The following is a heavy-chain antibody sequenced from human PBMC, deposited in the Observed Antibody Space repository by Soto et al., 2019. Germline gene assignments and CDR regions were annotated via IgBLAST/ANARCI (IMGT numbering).Heavy chain of an antibody. J-gene: IGHJ6*02. CDR1: GFTFSTYA. CDR3: ARGHLTTVVSGRRNYYHYGMDV. CDR2: TSFDEINK. Sequence: QEQLVESGGDVVQPGRSLRLSCAASGFTFSTYAMHWVRQAPGKGLEWVAITSFDEINKFYADSVKGRFAISRDNSKNTLYLQVNSLRPEDTAVYYCARGHLTTVVSGRRNYYHYGMDVWGQGTTVTVSS. V-gene: IGHV3-30*09. D-gene: IGHD4-4*01.